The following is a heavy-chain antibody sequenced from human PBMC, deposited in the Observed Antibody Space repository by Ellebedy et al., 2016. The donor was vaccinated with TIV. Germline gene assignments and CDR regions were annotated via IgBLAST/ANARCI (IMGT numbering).Heavy chain of an antibody. J-gene: IGHJ5*02. CDR1: GFTFGSYW. Sequence: PGGSLRLSCEASGFTFGSYWMSWVRQPPGKGLEWVANIYQDGSETFYADSVKGRFTISRDNAKNSLYLQMASLRAEDTAVYYCARRGSYGDYADQVNSWLDRWGQGTLVTVSS. CDR3: ARRGSYGDYADQVNSWLDR. CDR2: IYQDGSET. V-gene: IGHV3-7*01. D-gene: IGHD4-17*01.